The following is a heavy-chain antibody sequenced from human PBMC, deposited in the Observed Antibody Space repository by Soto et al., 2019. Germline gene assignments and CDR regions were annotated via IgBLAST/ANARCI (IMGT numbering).Heavy chain of an antibody. V-gene: IGHV4-34*01. Sequence: QVQLQQWGAGLLKPSETLSLTCAVYGGSFSGYYWSWVRQPPGKGLEWIGKINHSGSTNYNPSLKRRVTVPVDTSKNQFSLKLSSVTAADTAVYYCARGWGRRVAYWGQGTLVTVSS. CDR1: GGSFSGYY. D-gene: IGHD7-27*01. CDR3: ARGWGRRVAY. J-gene: IGHJ4*02. CDR2: INHSGST.